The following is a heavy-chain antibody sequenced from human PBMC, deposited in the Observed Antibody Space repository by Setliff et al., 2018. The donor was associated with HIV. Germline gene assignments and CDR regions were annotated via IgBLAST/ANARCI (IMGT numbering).Heavy chain of an antibody. CDR3: AGGLVSQKVPFDP. CDR1: GGTLSIYT. J-gene: IGHJ5*02. D-gene: IGHD1-1*01. Sequence: GASVKVSCKASGGTLSIYTINWVRQAPGQGLEWMGGIIPIFGTPNFAPKFQGRVTIIADESTSTAYMELSSLGSEDTAVYYCAGGLVSQKVPFDPWGQGTLVTVSS. V-gene: IGHV1-69*13. CDR2: IIPIFGTP.